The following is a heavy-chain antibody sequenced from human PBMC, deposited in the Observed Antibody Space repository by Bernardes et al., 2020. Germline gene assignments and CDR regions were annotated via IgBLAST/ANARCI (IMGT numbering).Heavy chain of an antibody. CDR2: IIPIFGTA. D-gene: IGHD4-4*01. CDR3: ARGSNYVLDSVFGFDP. V-gene: IGHV1-69*06. J-gene: IGHJ5*02. CDR1: GGTFSSYA. Sequence: SVKVSCKASGGTFSSYAISWVRQAPGQGLEWMGGIIPIFGTANYAQKFQGRVTITADKSTSTAYMELSSLRSEDTAVYYCARGSNYVLDSVFGFDPWGQGTLVTVSS.